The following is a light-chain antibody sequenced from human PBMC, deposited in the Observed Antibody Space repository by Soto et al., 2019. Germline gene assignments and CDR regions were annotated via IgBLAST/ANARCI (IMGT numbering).Light chain of an antibody. J-gene: IGKJ1*01. CDR1: QSVINNY. Sequence: EIVLTQSPGTLSLSPGERATLSCRASQSVINNYLAWYQQKTGRDPRLLIYGASNRATGIPDRFSGRRSGTDFTLTISRLEPEDFAVYYCQQYNTWPWTFGQGTKVDI. CDR3: QQYNTWPWT. V-gene: IGKV3-20*01. CDR2: GAS.